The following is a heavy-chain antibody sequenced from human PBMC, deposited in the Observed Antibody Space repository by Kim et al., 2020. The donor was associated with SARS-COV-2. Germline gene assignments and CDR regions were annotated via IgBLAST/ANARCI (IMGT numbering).Heavy chain of an antibody. D-gene: IGHD3-3*01. CDR3: AKDSRGITIFVVVILGAFDI. J-gene: IGHJ3*02. Sequence: RFTISRDNSKNTLYLQMNSLRAEDTAVYYCAKDSRGITIFVVVILGAFDIWGQGTMVTVSS. V-gene: IGHV3-23*01.